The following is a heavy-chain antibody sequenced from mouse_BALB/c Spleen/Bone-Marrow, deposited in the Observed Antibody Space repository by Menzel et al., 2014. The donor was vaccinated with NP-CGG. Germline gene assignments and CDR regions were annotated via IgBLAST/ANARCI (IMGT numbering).Heavy chain of an antibody. CDR1: GFDFSRFW. V-gene: IGHV4-1*02. J-gene: IGHJ3*01. D-gene: IGHD1-2*01. CDR2: INPDSSTT. CDR3: ARLGYYGSFAF. Sequence: EVQVVESGGGLVQPGGSVKLSCAASGFDFSRFWMSWVRQAPGKGLEWIGEINPDSSTTNYTPSLKDKSIISRDNANNTLFLQMSNVRSEDSALYYCARLGYYGSFAFWGQGTLVTVSA.